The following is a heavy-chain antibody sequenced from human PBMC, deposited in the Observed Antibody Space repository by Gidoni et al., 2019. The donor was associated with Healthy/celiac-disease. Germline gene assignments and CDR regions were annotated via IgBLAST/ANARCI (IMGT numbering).Heavy chain of an antibody. D-gene: IGHD2-2*01. V-gene: IGHV4-34*01. CDR2: INHSGST. CDR1: GGSFSGYS. Sequence: QVQLQPWGAGLLKPSETLSLTCAVYGGSFSGYSWSWIRQPPGKGLEWIGEINHSGSTNYNPSLKSRVTISVDTSKNQFSLKLSSVTAADTAVYYCARVGRGVPAATRYYYYYYMDVWGKGTTVTVSS. J-gene: IGHJ6*03. CDR3: ARVGRGVPAATRYYYYYYMDV.